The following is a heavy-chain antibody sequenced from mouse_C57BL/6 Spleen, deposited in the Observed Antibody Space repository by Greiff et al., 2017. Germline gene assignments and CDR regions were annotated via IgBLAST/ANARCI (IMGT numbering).Heavy chain of an antibody. CDR2: INPNNGGT. CDR1: GYTFTDYY. D-gene: IGHD1-1*01. V-gene: IGHV1-26*01. CDR3: ATYYYGNPY. J-gene: IGHJ3*01. Sequence: EVQLQQSGPELVKPGASVKISCKASGYTFTDYYMNWVKQSHGKSLEWIGDINPNNGGTSYNQKFKGKATLTVDKSSSTAYMELRSLTSEDSAVYYCATYYYGNPYWGQGTLVTVSA.